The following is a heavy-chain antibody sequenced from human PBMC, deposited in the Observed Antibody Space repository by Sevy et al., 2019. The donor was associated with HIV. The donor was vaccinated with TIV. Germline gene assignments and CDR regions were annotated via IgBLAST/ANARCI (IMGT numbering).Heavy chain of an antibody. CDR2: INPNSDGT. Sequence: ASVKVSCKASGYTFTGYYMHWGRQAPGRGLEWMGWINPNSDGTNYAQKFQGRVTMTRDTSISTAYMELSRLRSDDTAVYYCARDVRGDDAFDIWGQGTMVTVSS. D-gene: IGHD3-10*02. V-gene: IGHV1-2*02. J-gene: IGHJ3*02. CDR3: ARDVRGDDAFDI. CDR1: GYTFTGYY.